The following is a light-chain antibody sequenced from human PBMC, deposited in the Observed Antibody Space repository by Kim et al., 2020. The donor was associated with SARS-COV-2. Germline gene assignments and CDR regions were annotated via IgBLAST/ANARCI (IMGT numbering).Light chain of an antibody. Sequence: GHSIAISGTETSSEVGAYNFFSCDQQYPGKAPKLVIFDVGNRHSGVSRRFSGSKSGNTASLTISGLLAEDEADYYCSSYTGRYTWVFGGGTQLTVL. CDR1: SSEVGAYNF. J-gene: IGLJ3*02. V-gene: IGLV2-14*04. CDR3: SSYTGRYTWV. CDR2: DVG.